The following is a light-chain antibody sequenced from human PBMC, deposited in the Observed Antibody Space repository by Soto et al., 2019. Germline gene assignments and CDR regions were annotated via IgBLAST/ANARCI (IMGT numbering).Light chain of an antibody. Sequence: DIQLTQSPSTLSASVGDRVTITCRASQSISSWVAWYQQKPGKGPKLLIYKASHLESGVPSRFSGSGSGTEFTLTIISLQPGDFATYYCQQYNGYSSWTLGQGTKVDIK. CDR3: QQYNGYSSWT. V-gene: IGKV1-5*03. CDR1: QSISSW. J-gene: IGKJ1*01. CDR2: KAS.